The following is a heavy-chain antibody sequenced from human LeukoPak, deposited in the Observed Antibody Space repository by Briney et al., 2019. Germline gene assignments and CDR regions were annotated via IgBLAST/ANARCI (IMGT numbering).Heavy chain of an antibody. CDR3: ARELRSGVEWLVPDAFDI. J-gene: IGHJ3*02. CDR1: GGSISSSSYY. CDR2: IYYSGST. V-gene: IGHV4-61*01. D-gene: IGHD3-3*01. Sequence: KTSETLSLTCTVSGGSISSSSYYWSWIRQPPGKGLEWIGYIYYSGSTNYNPSLKSRVTISVDTSKNQFSLKLSSVTAADTAVYYCARELRSGVEWLVPDAFDIWGQGTMVTVSS.